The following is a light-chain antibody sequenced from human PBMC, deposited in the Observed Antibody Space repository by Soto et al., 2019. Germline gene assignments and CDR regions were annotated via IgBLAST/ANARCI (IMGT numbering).Light chain of an antibody. CDR3: CSFAGTIFV. V-gene: IGLV2-11*01. J-gene: IGLJ1*01. Sequence: QSVLTQPRSVSGSPGQSVTVSCTGTSSDVGGHNHVSWYQQHPGQVPKLVISDVNNRPSGVPDRFSGSKSGNTASLTISGLQAEDEAAYYCCSFAGTIFVFGTGTKVTVL. CDR2: DVN. CDR1: SSDVGGHNH.